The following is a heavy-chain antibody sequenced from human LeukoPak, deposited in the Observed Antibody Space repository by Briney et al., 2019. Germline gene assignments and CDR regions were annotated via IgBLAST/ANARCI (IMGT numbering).Heavy chain of an antibody. CDR3: ARETFDFWSGYYTGINWFDP. D-gene: IGHD3-3*01. J-gene: IGHJ5*02. Sequence: PGGSLRLSCAASGFTFSDYYMSWIRQAPGKGLEWVSYISSSGSTIYYAGSVKGRFTLSRDTAKNSLYLQMNSLRAEETPLYFCARETFDFWSGYYTGINWFDPWGQGTLVTVSS. CDR1: GFTFSDYY. V-gene: IGHV3-11*01. CDR2: ISSSGSTI.